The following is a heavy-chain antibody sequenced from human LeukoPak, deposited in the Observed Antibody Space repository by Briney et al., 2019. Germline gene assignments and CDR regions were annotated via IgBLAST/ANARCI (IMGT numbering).Heavy chain of an antibody. D-gene: IGHD3-10*01. CDR3: ARSFQYYYGSGSKGGLWDY. Sequence: GASVKVSCKASGYTFTSYGISWVRQAPGQGLEWMGWINPNSGGTNYAQKFQGRVTMTRDTSISTAYMELSRLRSDDTAVYYCARSFQYYYGSGSKGGLWDYWGQGTLVTVSS. V-gene: IGHV1-2*02. CDR1: GYTFTSYG. J-gene: IGHJ4*02. CDR2: INPNSGGT.